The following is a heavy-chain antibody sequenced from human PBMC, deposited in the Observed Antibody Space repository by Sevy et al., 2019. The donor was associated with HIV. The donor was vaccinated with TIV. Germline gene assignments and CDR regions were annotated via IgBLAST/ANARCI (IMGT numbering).Heavy chain of an antibody. J-gene: IGHJ4*02. D-gene: IGHD3-16*01. CDR2: LNPGNGNT. CDR1: GYTFNTFT. Sequence: ASVKVSCKASGYTFNTFTIHWLRQAPGQSLVWMGWLNPGNGNTKSAQHFRGRVTITRDTSARTAYLELTGLTSEDTAVYLCARDPYARRGFDYWGQGTLVTVSS. V-gene: IGHV1-3*01. CDR3: ARDPYARRGFDY.